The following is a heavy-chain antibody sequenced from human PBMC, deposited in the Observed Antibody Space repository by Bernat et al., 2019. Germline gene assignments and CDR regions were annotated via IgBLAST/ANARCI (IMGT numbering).Heavy chain of an antibody. D-gene: IGHD3-10*01. V-gene: IGHV3-33*01. CDR1: GFTFSSYG. CDR3: ARDFGAASYYYYYYGMDV. J-gene: IGHJ6*02. Sequence: QVQLVESGGGVVQPGRSLRLSCAASGFTFSSYGMHWVRQAPGKGLEWVAVIWYDGSNKYYVDSVKGRFTISRDNSKNTLYLQMNSLRAEDTAVYYCARDFGAASYYYYYYGMDVWGQGTTVTVSS. CDR2: IWYDGSNK.